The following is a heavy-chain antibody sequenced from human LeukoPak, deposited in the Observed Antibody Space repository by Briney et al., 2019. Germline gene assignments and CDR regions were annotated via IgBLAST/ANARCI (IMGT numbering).Heavy chain of an antibody. D-gene: IGHD2-2*02. CDR2: MNPNSGNT. V-gene: IGHV1-8*01. Sequence: GASVKVSCKASGYTFTSYDINWVRQAPGQGLEWMGWMNPNSGNTGYAQKFQGRVTMTRNTSISTADMELSSLRSEDTAVYYCARADHGARANSCYTLDFWGQGALVTVSS. CDR3: ARADHGARANSCYTLDF. J-gene: IGHJ4*02. CDR1: GYTFTSYD.